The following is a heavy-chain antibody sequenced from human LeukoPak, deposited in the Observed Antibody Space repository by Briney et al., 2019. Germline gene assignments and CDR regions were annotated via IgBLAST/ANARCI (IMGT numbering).Heavy chain of an antibody. CDR3: ARDVDDGTIDY. J-gene: IGHJ4*02. CDR2: IWYDGSKQ. D-gene: IGHD4-17*01. CDR1: GFNFRNYG. V-gene: IGHV3-33*01. Sequence: RRSLRLSCAASGFNFRNYGMHWVRHAPGKGLEWVAVIWYDGSKQYYADSVKGRFTISRDNSKNTLYLQMNSLRVEDTSVYSCARDVDDGTIDYWGQGTLVTVSS.